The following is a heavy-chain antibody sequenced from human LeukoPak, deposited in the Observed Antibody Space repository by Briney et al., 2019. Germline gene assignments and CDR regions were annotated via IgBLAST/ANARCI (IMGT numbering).Heavy chain of an antibody. J-gene: IGHJ4*02. CDR3: AKGDIDY. CDR1: GYTFTSYY. V-gene: IGHV1-46*01. CDR2: INPRDGST. D-gene: IGHD2-15*01. Sequence: ASVKVSCKASGYTFTSYYMHWVRQAPGQGLEWMGVINPRDGSTTYAQNFQGRVTMTRDTSTSTVYMELSSLRSGDTAVYYCAKGDIDYWGQGTLVTVSS.